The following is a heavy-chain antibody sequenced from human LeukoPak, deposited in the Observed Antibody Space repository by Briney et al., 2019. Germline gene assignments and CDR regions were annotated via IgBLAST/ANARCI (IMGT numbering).Heavy chain of an antibody. CDR3: ARGDFDWLSWYYFDY. V-gene: IGHV4-39*07. CDR2: IYYSGTT. J-gene: IGHJ4*02. Sequence: SETLSLTCTASGGSISSNNYYWGWIRQPPGKGLEWIGNIYYSGTTYYNPSLKSRVTISVDTSKNQFSLKLSSVTAADTAVYYCARGDFDWLSWYYFDYWGQGTLVTVSS. CDR1: GGSISSNNYY. D-gene: IGHD3-9*01.